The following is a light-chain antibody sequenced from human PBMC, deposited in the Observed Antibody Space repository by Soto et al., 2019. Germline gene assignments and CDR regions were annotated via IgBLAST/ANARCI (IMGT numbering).Light chain of an antibody. CDR1: ESVSSNY. CDR2: GAS. CDR3: QQYGRSPFT. J-gene: IGKJ3*01. V-gene: IGKV3-20*01. Sequence: ENRMKNSPGALSLSPGETATLSCRARESVSSNYVAWFHQKPGQAPRLLIYGASSRATGVPDRFSASGSGTDFTLTISRLEPEDFAVYYCQQYGRSPFTFGPGTKVDIK.